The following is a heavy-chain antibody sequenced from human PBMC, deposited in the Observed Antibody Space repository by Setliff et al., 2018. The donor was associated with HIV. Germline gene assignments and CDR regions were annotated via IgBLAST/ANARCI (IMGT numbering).Heavy chain of an antibody. D-gene: IGHD5-18*01. CDR2: ISGSGGST. CDR3: AKGFRPVDTALVSGPTY. Sequence: HPGGSLRLSCAASGFTFSSYAMSWVRQAPGKGLEWVSAISGSGGSTYYADSVKGRFTISRDNSKNTLYLQMNSLRAEDTAVYYCAKGFRPVDTALVSGPTYWGQGIRVTVSS. CDR1: GFTFSSYA. J-gene: IGHJ4*02. V-gene: IGHV3-23*01.